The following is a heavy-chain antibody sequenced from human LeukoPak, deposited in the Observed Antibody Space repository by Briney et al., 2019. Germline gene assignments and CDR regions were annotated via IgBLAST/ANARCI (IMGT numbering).Heavy chain of an antibody. V-gene: IGHV4-34*01. CDR2: INHSGST. CDR3: ARESGFSSSWYDDAFDI. CDR1: GGSFSGYY. J-gene: IGHJ3*02. D-gene: IGHD6-13*01. Sequence: SETLSLTCAVYGGSFSGYYWSWIRQPPGKGLEWIGEINHSGSTNYNPSLKSRVTISVDTSKNQFSPKLSSVTAADTAVYYCARESGFSSSWYDDAFDIWGQGTMVTVSS.